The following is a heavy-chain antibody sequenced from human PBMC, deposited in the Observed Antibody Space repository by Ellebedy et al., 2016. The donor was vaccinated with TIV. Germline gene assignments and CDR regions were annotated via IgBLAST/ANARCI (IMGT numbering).Heavy chain of an antibody. D-gene: IGHD3-3*01. J-gene: IGHJ5*02. CDR2: ITGNGRGT. Sequence: PGGSLRLSCAASGFSFSPQWMSWVRQAPGKGLVWVSGITGNGRGTNYADSVRGRFVISRDNAKNIRYLKMNSLGADDTAVYYRTREHWSSLPSWGQGTLVTVSS. V-gene: IGHV3-74*01. CDR1: GFSFSPQW. CDR3: TREHWSSLPS.